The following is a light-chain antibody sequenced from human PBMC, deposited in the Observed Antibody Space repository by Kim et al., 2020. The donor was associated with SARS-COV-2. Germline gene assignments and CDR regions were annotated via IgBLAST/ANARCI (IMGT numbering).Light chain of an antibody. CDR3: QQRRDWPLT. J-gene: IGKJ4*01. Sequence: LSPGEGATLSCRASQSVSDYLVWYQQKPGQAPRLLIYDTSKRAPGIPIRFSGSGSGTDFTLTIASLEPEDFAVYYCQQRRDWPLTFGGGTKVDIK. V-gene: IGKV3-11*01. CDR2: DTS. CDR1: QSVSDY.